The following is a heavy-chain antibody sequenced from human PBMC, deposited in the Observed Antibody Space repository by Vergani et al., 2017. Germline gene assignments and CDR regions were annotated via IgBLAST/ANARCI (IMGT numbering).Heavy chain of an antibody. Sequence: EVQLLESGGGLVQPGGSLRLSCAASGFTFSSYAMSWVRQAPGKGLEWVSYISSSSSYTSYADSVKGRFTISRDNAKKSLYLQMNSLRAEDTAVYYCARPGDTWGQGTLVTVSS. CDR3: ARPGDT. CDR2: ISSSSSYT. V-gene: IGHV3-48*04. J-gene: IGHJ5*02. CDR1: GFTFSSYA.